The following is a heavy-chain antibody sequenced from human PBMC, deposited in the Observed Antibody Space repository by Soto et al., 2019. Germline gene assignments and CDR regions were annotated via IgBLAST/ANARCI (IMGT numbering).Heavy chain of an antibody. CDR3: TRGHWALDS. D-gene: IGHD3-16*01. V-gene: IGHV4-59*01. Sequence: PSETLSLTCTVSGGSINSYYWCWIRQPPGKGLEWIAYIYNNGTTNSNPSLKSRVTISLDTSKNQFYLKLTSVTAADTAGYYCTRGHWALDSWAQGTLVTV. J-gene: IGHJ5*01. CDR1: GGSINSYY. CDR2: IYNNGTT.